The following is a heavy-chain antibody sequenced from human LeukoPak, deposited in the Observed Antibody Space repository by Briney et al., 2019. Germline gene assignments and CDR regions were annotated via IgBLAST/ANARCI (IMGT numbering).Heavy chain of an antibody. J-gene: IGHJ5*02. CDR1: GYTFTSYG. CDR2: ISAYNGNT. D-gene: IGHD1-7*01. V-gene: IGHV1-18*01. Sequence: ASVKASCKASGYTFTSYGISWVRQAPGQGLKWMGWISAYNGNTNYAQKLQGRVTMTTDTSTGTAYMELRSLRSDDTAVYYCASITGTGQYNWFGPWGQGTLVTVSS. CDR3: ASITGTGQYNWFGP.